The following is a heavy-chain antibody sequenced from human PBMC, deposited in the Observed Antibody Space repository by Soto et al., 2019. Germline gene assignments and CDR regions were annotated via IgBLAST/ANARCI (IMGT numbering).Heavy chain of an antibody. V-gene: IGHV1-2*02. J-gene: IGHJ6*02. CDR1: GYTFSVYH. D-gene: IGHD4-4*01. Sequence: QVHLVQSGAEVKQPGASVKVSCKASGYTFSVYHMHWVRQAPGQGLEWMGWVHPNSGGTNYAQSFEGRVTMTGDTSINTAYMEVSRLTSDDTAVYYCAKELQRGMDVWGQGTTVTVSS. CDR2: VHPNSGGT. CDR3: AKELQRGMDV.